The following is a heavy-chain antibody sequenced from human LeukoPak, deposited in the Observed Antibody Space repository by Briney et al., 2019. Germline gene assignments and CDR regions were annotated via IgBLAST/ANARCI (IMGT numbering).Heavy chain of an antibody. Sequence: ASVKVSCKVSGYTLTELSMHWVRQAPGKGLEWMGGIDPEDGATISAQKFQGRVTMTEDTSTDTAYMELSSLRSEDTAVYYCGTDQIGAWEPFDYWGQGTLVTVSS. D-gene: IGHD1-26*01. CDR2: IDPEDGAT. CDR1: GYTLTELS. V-gene: IGHV1-24*01. CDR3: GTDQIGAWEPFDY. J-gene: IGHJ4*02.